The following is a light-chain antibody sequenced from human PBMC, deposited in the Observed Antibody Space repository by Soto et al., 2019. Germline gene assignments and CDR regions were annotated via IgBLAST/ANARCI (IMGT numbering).Light chain of an antibody. CDR2: EVS. J-gene: IGLJ1*01. CDR1: SSDVGSYNL. V-gene: IGLV2-23*02. Sequence: QSALTQPASVSGSPGQSITISYTGTSSDVGSYNLVSWYQQHPGKAPKLMIYEVSKRPSGVSNRFSGSKSGNTASLTISGLQAEDEADYYCCSYEGSSTSAYVFGTGT. CDR3: CSYEGSSTSAYV.